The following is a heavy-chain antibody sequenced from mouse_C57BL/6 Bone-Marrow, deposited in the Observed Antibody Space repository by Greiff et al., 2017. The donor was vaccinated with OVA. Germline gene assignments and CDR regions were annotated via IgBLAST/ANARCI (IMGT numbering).Heavy chain of an antibody. CDR3: ARWRKPPPYYFDY. Sequence: EVKLVESGGGLVKPGGSLKLSCAASGFTFSDYGMHWVRQAPEKGLEWVAYISSGSSTIYYADTVKGRFTISRDNAKNTLFLQMTSLRSEDTAMYYCARWRKPPPYYFDYWGQGTTLTVSS. J-gene: IGHJ2*01. V-gene: IGHV5-17*01. CDR2: ISSGSSTI. CDR1: GFTFSDYG.